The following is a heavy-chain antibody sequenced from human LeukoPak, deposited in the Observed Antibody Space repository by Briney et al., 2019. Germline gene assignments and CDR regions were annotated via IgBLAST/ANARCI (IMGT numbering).Heavy chain of an antibody. J-gene: IGHJ4*02. CDR2: ITSHGGST. V-gene: IGHV3-64*02. Sequence: GGSLRLSCAASGFTFSSYAMHWVRQAPGKGLEYVSAITSHGGSTYYADSVKGRFTISRDNSKNTVYLQMGSLRAEDMAVYYCARGYYDSSAYYSGSLWDYFDSSGQGTLVTVSS. D-gene: IGHD3-22*01. CDR3: ARGYYDSSAYYSGSLWDYFDS. CDR1: GFTFSSYA.